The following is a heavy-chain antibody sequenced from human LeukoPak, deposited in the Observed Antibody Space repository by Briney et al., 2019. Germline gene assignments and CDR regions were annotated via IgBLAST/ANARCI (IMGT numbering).Heavy chain of an antibody. V-gene: IGHV1-18*01. D-gene: IGHD3-10*01. CDR3: ARGDGPTSNYYGSGSSTLYYYYGMDV. Sequence: EAAVKVSCKSSVYTFTSYGISWVRQAPGQGVAWMGWISAYKGNTNYAQKLQGRVTMTTDTSTSTAYMELRSLRSDDTAVYYCARGDGPTSNYYGSGSSTLYYYYGMDVWGQGTTVTVSS. J-gene: IGHJ6*02. CDR1: VYTFTSYG. CDR2: ISAYKGNT.